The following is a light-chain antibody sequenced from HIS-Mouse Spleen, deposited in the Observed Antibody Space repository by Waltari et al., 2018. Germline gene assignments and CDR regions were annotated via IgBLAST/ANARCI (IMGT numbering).Light chain of an antibody. CDR2: AAS. Sequence: DIQMTQSPSSLSASVGDRVPITRRASQSISSYLNWYQQKPGKAPKLLIYAASSLQSGVPSRFSGSGSGTDFTLTISSLQPEDFATYYCQQSYSTPRTFGQGTKVEIK. CDR1: QSISSY. CDR3: QQSYSTPRT. V-gene: IGKV1-39*01. J-gene: IGKJ1*01.